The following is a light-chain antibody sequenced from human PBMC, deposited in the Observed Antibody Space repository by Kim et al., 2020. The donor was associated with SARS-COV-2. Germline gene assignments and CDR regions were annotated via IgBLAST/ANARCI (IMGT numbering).Light chain of an antibody. J-gene: IGLJ2*01. CDR1: SSDVGGHNY. V-gene: IGLV2-8*01. Sequence: GPSVTSACTGTSSDVGGHNYVCWYRQHPGKAPKLLIFEVNKRPFGVPDRFSGSKSGNTASLTVSGLQAEDEADYYCSSYTNTNNLVFGGGTQLTVL. CDR2: EVN. CDR3: SSYTNTNNLV.